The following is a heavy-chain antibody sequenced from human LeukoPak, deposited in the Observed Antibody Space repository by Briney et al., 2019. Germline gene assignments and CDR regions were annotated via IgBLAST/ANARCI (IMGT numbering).Heavy chain of an antibody. CDR3: ARALGGWPDAFDI. CDR2: INSDGSYT. CDR1: GFTFSSYW. V-gene: IGHV3-74*01. Sequence: GGSLRLSCAASGFTFSSYWMHWVRQAPGKGLAWVSRINSDGSYTNYADSVKGRFTISRDNAKNTLYLQMNSLRAEDTAVYYCARALGGWPDAFDIWGQGTMVTVSS. J-gene: IGHJ3*02. D-gene: IGHD6-19*01.